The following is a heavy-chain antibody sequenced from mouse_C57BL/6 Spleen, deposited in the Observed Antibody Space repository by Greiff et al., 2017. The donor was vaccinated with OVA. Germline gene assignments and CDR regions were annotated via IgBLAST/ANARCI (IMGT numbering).Heavy chain of an antibody. J-gene: IGHJ2*01. CDR1: GYTFTSNS. CDR3: TRWDYGSSYFDY. D-gene: IGHD1-1*01. CDR2: IFPGNSDT. Sequence: EVQLQQSGTVLARPGASVKMSCKTSGYTFTSNSMHWFNQLPGQGLEWIGAIFPGNSDTSFNQKFKGKAKLTAVTSARTAYMEHSSLTNDDSAVYYCTRWDYGSSYFDYWGQGTTLTVSS. V-gene: IGHV1-5*01.